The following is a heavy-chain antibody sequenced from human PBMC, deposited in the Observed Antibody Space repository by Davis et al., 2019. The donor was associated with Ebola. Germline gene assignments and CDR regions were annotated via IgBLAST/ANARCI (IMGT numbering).Heavy chain of an antibody. CDR1: GFTFSSYG. V-gene: IGHV3-30*03. D-gene: IGHD3-3*01. J-gene: IGHJ6*02. CDR2: ISYDGSNK. CDR3: ARGPSYYDFWSGYYYGMDV. Sequence: GESLKISCAASGFTFSSYGMHWVRQAPGKGLEWVAVISYDGSNKYYADSVKGRFTISRDNSKNTLYLQMNSLRAEDTAVYYCARGPSYYDFWSGYYYGMDVWGQGTTATVSS.